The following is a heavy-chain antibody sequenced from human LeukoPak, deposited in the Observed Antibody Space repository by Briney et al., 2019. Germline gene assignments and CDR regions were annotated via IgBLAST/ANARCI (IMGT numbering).Heavy chain of an antibody. CDR3: ARPASWNYDYYYYMDV. CDR1: GGSVSSSSYY. D-gene: IGHD1-1*01. J-gene: IGHJ6*03. V-gene: IGHV4-39*01. Sequence: PSETLSLTCTVSGGSVSSSSYYWGWIRQPPGKGLEWIGSIYYSGGTYYNPSLKSRVTISVDTSKNQFSLKLSSVAAADTAVYYCARPASWNYDYYYYMDVWGKGTTVTVSS. CDR2: IYYSGGT.